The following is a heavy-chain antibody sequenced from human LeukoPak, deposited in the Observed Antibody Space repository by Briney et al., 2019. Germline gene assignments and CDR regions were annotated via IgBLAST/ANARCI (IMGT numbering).Heavy chain of an antibody. CDR3: ARGRMATTPADAFDI. CDR1: GFTFDDYG. CDR2: INWNGGST. D-gene: IGHD5-24*01. Sequence: TGGSLRLSCAASGFTFDDYGMSWVRQAPGKGLEWVSGINWNGGSTGYADSVKGRFTISRDNAKNSLYLQMNSLRAEDTALYYCARGRMATTPADAFDIWGQGTMVTVSS. V-gene: IGHV3-20*04. J-gene: IGHJ3*02.